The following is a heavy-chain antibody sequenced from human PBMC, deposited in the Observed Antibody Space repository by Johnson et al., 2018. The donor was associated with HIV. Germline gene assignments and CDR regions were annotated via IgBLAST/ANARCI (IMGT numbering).Heavy chain of an antibody. CDR2: ISYDGANK. J-gene: IGHJ3*02. CDR1: RFTFSSYG. Sequence: QMQLVESGGGVVQPGRSLRLSCAASRFTFSSYGMHWVRQAPGKGLEWVAVISYDGANKYYADSVKGRFTISRDNSKNTLYLQMNSLRAEDTAGYYCARDRGYYDISGGDAFDIWGQGTMVTVSS. V-gene: IGHV3-30*03. D-gene: IGHD3-22*01. CDR3: ARDRGYYDISGGDAFDI.